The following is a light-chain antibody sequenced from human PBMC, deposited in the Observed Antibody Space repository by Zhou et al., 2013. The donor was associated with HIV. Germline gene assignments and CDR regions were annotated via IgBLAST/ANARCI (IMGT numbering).Light chain of an antibody. CDR1: QDITHY. J-gene: IGKJ4*01. CDR3: LQYSTYPLS. CDR2: GAS. V-gene: IGKV1-16*02. Sequence: DIQMTQSPSSLSASVGDRVTITCRASQDITHYLAWFQQKPGKVPKSLIYGASSLQSGVPSNFSASGSGTDFTLTIDSLQPEDSATYYCLQYSTYPLSFGGGTKVEIK.